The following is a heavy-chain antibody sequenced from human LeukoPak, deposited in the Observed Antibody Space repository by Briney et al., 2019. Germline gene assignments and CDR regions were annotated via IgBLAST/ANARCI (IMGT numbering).Heavy chain of an antibody. CDR3: ARVRAPGL. CDR1: GFTFSSYT. Sequence: AGSLRLSCAASGFTFSSYTMNWVRQAPGKGLEWVSHISSSGSTIYYADSVKGRFTISRDNARNSLYLQMNSLRDEDTAVYYCARVRAPGLWGQGTLVTVSS. CDR2: ISSSGSTI. D-gene: IGHD5-12*01. J-gene: IGHJ4*02. V-gene: IGHV3-48*02.